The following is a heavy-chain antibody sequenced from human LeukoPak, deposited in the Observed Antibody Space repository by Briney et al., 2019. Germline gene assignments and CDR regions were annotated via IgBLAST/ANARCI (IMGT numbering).Heavy chain of an antibody. D-gene: IGHD1-26*01. CDR3: AREIPPYSGSGNWFDP. V-gene: IGHV1-46*01. Sequence: ASVKVSCKASGYTFTSYYMHWVRQAPGQGLEWMGIINPSGGSTSYAQKFQGRVTMTRDTSTSTVYMELSSLRSEDTAVYYCAREIPPYSGSGNWFDPWGQGTLVTVSS. CDR1: GYTFTSYY. CDR2: INPSGGST. J-gene: IGHJ5*02.